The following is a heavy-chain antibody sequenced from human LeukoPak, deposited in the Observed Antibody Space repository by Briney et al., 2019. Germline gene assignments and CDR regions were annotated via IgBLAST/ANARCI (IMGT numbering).Heavy chain of an antibody. V-gene: IGHV4-38-2*02. J-gene: IGHJ4*02. Sequence: RASETLSLTCTVSGYSISSGYYWGWIRQPPGKGLEWIGSIYHSGSTYYNPSLKSRVTISVDTSKNQFSLKLSSVTAADTAVYYCARAAKTRIKYYYDPFDYWGQGTLVTVSS. CDR2: IYHSGST. CDR3: ARAAKTRIKYYYDPFDY. D-gene: IGHD3-22*01. CDR1: GYSISSGYY.